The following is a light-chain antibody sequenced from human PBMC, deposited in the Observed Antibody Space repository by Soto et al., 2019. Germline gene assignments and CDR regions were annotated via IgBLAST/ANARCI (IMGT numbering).Light chain of an antibody. J-gene: IGKJ2*01. V-gene: IGKV1-5*01. CDR3: QQYTSYPYT. CDR2: DAF. Sequence: DIQMTQSPSTLSASVGDRVSITCRARQSISRWLAGYQQKPGKAPKLLIYDAFSLQSGAPSRFSGSGSGTELPLTIVSLQTNDFISYYCQQYTSYPYTFGQGTKLEIK. CDR1: QSISRW.